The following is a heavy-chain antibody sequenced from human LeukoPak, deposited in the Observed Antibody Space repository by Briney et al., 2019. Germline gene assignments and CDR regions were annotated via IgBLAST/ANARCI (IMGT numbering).Heavy chain of an antibody. CDR3: ARRGGYSYGRYFDY. J-gene: IGHJ4*02. Sequence: PSETLSLTCTVSGGSISSYYWSWIRQPPGKGLEWIGYIYYSGSTYYNPSLKSRVTISVDTSKNQFSLKLSSVTAADTAVYYCARRGGYSYGRYFDYWGQGTLVTVSS. D-gene: IGHD5-18*01. CDR2: IYYSGST. CDR1: GGSISSYY. V-gene: IGHV4-59*12.